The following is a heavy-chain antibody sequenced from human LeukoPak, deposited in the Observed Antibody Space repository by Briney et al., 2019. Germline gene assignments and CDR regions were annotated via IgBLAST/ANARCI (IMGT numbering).Heavy chain of an antibody. CDR1: GGSITTYY. D-gene: IGHD6-6*01. V-gene: IGHV4-4*07. CDR2: INTSGST. Sequence: PSETLSLTCSVSGGSITTYYWSWIRQPAGKGLVWIGRINTSGSTNYNPSLKSRVTMSVDTSKNQFSLKLSSVTAADTAVYYCAKHRYSSSTNYYFDSWGQGTLVTVSS. J-gene: IGHJ4*02. CDR3: AKHRYSSSTNYYFDS.